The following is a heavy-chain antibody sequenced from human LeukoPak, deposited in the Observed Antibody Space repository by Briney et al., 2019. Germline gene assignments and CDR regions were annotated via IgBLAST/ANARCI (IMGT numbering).Heavy chain of an antibody. CDR2: ISGGGDIT. D-gene: IGHD2-21*02. CDR1: GFNFANHA. Sequence: GGSLRLSCAASGFNFANHAMSWVRQTAGKGLEWVSAISGGGDITYYADSVKGRFTISRDNSKDTLFLQMHSQRPGDTAVYYCVREDTPATANYWGQGTLVTISS. V-gene: IGHV3-23*01. J-gene: IGHJ4*02. CDR3: VREDTPATANY.